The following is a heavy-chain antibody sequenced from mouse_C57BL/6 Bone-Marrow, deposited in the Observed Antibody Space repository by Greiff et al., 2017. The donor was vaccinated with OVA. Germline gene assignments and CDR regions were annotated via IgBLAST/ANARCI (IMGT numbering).Heavy chain of an antibody. CDR3: ARSVLLRYPYYFDD. CDR1: GYTFTSYG. Sequence: VQLQESGAELARPGASVKLSCKASGYTFTSYGISWVKQRTGQGLEWIGEIYPRSGNTYYNEKFKGKATLTADKSSSTAYMELRSLTSEDSAVYFCARSVLLRYPYYFDDWGQGTTLTVSS. D-gene: IGHD1-1*01. CDR2: IYPRSGNT. V-gene: IGHV1-81*01. J-gene: IGHJ2*01.